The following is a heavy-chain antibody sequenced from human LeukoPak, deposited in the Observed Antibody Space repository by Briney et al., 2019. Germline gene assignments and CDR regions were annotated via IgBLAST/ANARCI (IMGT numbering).Heavy chain of an antibody. J-gene: IGHJ4*02. V-gene: IGHV5-51*01. D-gene: IGHD4-11*01. CDR3: ARRLTTATFDY. CDR1: GYSFNNYW. CDR2: IYPGDSDT. Sequence: GESLKISCEGSGYSFNNYWIVWVRQMPGEGLEWMGIIYPGDSDTRYSPSFQGLATISVDKSISTAYLQWSSLKASDTAMYYCARRLTTATFDYWGQGTLVTVSS.